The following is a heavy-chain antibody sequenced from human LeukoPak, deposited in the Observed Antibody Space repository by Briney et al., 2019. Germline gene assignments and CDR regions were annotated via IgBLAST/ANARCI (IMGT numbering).Heavy chain of an antibody. J-gene: IGHJ4*02. CDR1: GCTFSSYA. D-gene: IGHD1-26*01. CDR3: VRSVGATHPGDY. V-gene: IGHV3-33*01. CDR2: IWYDGTNK. Sequence: GGSLRLSCVASGCTFSSYAMHWVRQAPGKGLEWVAVIWYDGTNKYYADSVKGRASISRDNSKNTLYLQMNSLRAEDTALYYCVRSVGATHPGDYWGQGTLVTVSS.